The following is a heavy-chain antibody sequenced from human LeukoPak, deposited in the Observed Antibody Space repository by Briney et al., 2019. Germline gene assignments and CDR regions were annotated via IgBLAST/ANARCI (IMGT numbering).Heavy chain of an antibody. CDR1: GYTFTGYY. Sequence: ASVKVSCKASGYTFTGYYMHWVRQAPGQGLEWMGWINPNSGGTNYAQKFQGRVTMTRDMSTSTVYMELSSLRSEDTAVYYCARDCSGGSCYSSTAMVNGFDYWGQGTLVTVSS. CDR3: ARDCSGGSCYSSTAMVNGFDY. V-gene: IGHV1-2*02. CDR2: INPNSGGT. J-gene: IGHJ4*02. D-gene: IGHD2-15*01.